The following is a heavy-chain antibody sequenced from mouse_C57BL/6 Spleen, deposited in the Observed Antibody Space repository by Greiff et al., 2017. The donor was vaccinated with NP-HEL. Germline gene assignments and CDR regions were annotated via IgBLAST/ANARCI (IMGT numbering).Heavy chain of an antibody. CDR3: ERCGIYYDYDVGAMDY. Sequence: VQGVESGAELARPGASVKLSCKASGYTFTSYGISWVKQRTGQGLEWIGEIYPRSGNTNYNAKFKGKATLTADKSYSTAYMALRRLTSEESAVYFGERCGIYYDYDVGAMDYWGQGTAVTVSS. V-gene: IGHV1-81*01. CDR2: IYPRSGNT. CDR1: GYTFTSYG. J-gene: IGHJ4*01. D-gene: IGHD2-4*01.